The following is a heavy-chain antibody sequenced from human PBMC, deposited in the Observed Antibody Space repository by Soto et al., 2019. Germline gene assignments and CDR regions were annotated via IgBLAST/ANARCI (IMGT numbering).Heavy chain of an antibody. CDR2: IHPSGST. J-gene: IGHJ6*02. CDR1: GGSLSDYY. D-gene: IGHD1-1*01. V-gene: IGHV4-34*01. CDR3: ARGRDEYKLGNV. Sequence: QVQLQQWGAGLLKPSETLSLTCAVYGGSLSDYYWPWIRQSPGKGLEWIGEIHPSGSTYYNPSLRSRVTISVDTSKNQFSLKLTSLTAADTAIYYCARGRDEYKLGNVWGHGTTVTVSS.